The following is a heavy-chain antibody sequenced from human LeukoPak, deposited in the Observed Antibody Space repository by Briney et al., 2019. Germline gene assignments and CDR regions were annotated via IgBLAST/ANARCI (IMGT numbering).Heavy chain of an antibody. CDR1: GGSISSYY. V-gene: IGHV4-59*01. D-gene: IGHD6-6*01. Sequence: SETLSLTCTVSGGSISSYYWSWIRQPPGKGLEWIGYIYYSGSTNYNPSLKSRVTISVDTSKNQFSLKLSSVTAADTAVYYCARALGFYSSSNYFDYWGQGTLVTVSS. J-gene: IGHJ4*02. CDR3: ARALGFYSSSNYFDY. CDR2: IYYSGST.